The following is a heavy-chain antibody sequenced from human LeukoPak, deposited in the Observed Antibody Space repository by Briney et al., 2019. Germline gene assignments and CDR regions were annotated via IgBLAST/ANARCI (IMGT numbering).Heavy chain of an antibody. V-gene: IGHV1-24*01. J-gene: IGHJ4*02. D-gene: IGHD5-18*01. CDR3: ATSRMVRFDY. CDR1: GDTLTELS. Sequence: ASVKVSCKVSGDTLTELSIDWVRQAPGKGLEWMGGFDPEEGETIYAQKFQGRVTMTEDTSTDTVYMELGSLRSEDTAVYYCATSRMVRFDYWGQGTLVTVSS. CDR2: FDPEEGET.